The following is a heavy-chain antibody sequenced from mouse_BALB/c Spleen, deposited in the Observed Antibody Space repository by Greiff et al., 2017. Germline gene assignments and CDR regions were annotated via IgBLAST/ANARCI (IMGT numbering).Heavy chain of an antibody. D-gene: IGHD1-1*01. CDR3: AREKYYGDFDY. Sequence: QVQLKESGPELVKPGASVKISCKASGYSFSSSWMNWVKQRPGQGLEWIGRIYPGDGGTNYNGKFKGKATLTADKSSSTAYMQLSSLTSVDSAVYYCAREKYYGDFDYWGQGTTLTVSS. CDR1: GYSFSSSW. CDR2: IYPGDGGT. V-gene: IGHV1-82*01. J-gene: IGHJ2*01.